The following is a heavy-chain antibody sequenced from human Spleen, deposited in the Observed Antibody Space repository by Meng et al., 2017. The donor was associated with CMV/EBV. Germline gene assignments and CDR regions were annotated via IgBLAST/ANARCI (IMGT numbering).Heavy chain of an antibody. CDR2: INHSGST. CDR3: ARGRDYYDSSGSLDY. V-gene: IGHV4-34*01. J-gene: IGHJ4*02. Sequence: WGAGLLKPSGTLSPTCSVYGGSFSGYDWSWIRQPPGKGLEWIGEINHSGSTNYNPSLKSRVTISVDTSKNQFSLKLSSVTAADTAVYYCARGRDYYDSSGSLDYWGQGTLVTVSS. CDR1: GGSFSGYD. D-gene: IGHD3-22*01.